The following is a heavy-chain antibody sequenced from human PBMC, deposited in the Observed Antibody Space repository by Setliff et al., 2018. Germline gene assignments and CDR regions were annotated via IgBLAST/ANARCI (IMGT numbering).Heavy chain of an antibody. CDR1: GFTFGSYW. J-gene: IGHJ4*02. Sequence: PGESLKISCAASGFTFGSYWMTWVRQAPEKSLEWVANIHQDGSERHYVDSVKGRFTISRDNAKNSLFLQMNILEVEDTAVYYCVRDWASGDDHWGRGTLVTVSS. V-gene: IGHV3-7*01. CDR2: IHQDGSER. D-gene: IGHD3-10*01. CDR3: VRDWASGDDH.